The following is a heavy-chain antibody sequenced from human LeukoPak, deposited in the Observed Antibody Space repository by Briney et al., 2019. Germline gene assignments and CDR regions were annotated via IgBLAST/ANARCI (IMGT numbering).Heavy chain of an antibody. V-gene: IGHV3-21*01. CDR3: ARVGGSYNFDY. Sequence: PWGSLRLSCAASGFTFSSYNMNWVRQAPGKGLEWVSSISSGTSYIYYADSVKGRFTISRDNAKNSLYLQMNSLRAEDTAVYYCARVGGSYNFDYWGQGTLVTVSS. J-gene: IGHJ4*02. CDR2: ISSGTSYI. D-gene: IGHD1-26*01. CDR1: GFTFSSYN.